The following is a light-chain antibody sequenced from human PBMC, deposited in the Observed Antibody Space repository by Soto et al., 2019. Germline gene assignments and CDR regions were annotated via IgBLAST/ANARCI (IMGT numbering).Light chain of an antibody. CDR2: DVN. V-gene: IGLV2-14*03. Sequence: QSALTQPASVSGSPGQSISISCTGTSSDVGGYNFVSWYQQHPGKVPKLMIFDVNRRPSGVSDRFSGSKSGNTASLTISGLQAEDEGDYYCCSYTSSSTHVFGSGTKLTVL. CDR1: SSDVGGYNF. CDR3: CSYTSSSTHV. J-gene: IGLJ1*01.